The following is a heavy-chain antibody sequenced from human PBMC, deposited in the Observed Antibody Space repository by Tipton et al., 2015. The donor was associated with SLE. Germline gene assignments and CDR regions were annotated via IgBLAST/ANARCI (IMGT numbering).Heavy chain of an antibody. CDR3: ARGGGSSGVFDY. D-gene: IGHD6-19*01. V-gene: IGHV4-39*07. J-gene: IGHJ4*02. CDR2: IYYSGST. CDR1: GGSISSYY. Sequence: GLVKPSETLSLTCTVSGGSISSYYWGWIRQPPGKGLEWIGSIYYSGSTYYNPSLKSRVTISVDTSKNQFSLKLSSVTAVDTAVYYCARGGGSSGVFDYWGQGTLVTVSS.